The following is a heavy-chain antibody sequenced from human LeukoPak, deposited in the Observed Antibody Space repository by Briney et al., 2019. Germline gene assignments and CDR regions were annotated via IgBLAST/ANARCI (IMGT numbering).Heavy chain of an antibody. CDR2: ISAYNGNT. Sequence: ASVKVSCKASGYTFTSYGISWVRQAPGQGLEWMGWISAYNGNTNYAQKLQGRVTMTTDTSTSTAYMELRSLRSDDTAVYYCARDSYYDSSGYYPIDALDIWGQGTMVTVSS. D-gene: IGHD3-22*01. V-gene: IGHV1-18*01. CDR3: ARDSYYDSSGYYPIDALDI. CDR1: GYTFTSYG. J-gene: IGHJ3*02.